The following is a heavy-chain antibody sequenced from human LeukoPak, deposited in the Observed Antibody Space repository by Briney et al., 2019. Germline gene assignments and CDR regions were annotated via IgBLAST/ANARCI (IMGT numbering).Heavy chain of an antibody. CDR3: ARRLKTVVAEFYFDY. CDR1: GGSFSGYY. CDR2: INHSGST. Sequence: SETLSLTCAVYGGSFSGYYWSWIRQPPGKGLEWIGEINHSGSTNYNPSLKSRVTISVDTSKNQFSLKLSSVTAADTAVYYCARRLKTVVAEFYFDYWGQGTLVTVSS. J-gene: IGHJ4*02. D-gene: IGHD3-22*01. V-gene: IGHV4-34*01.